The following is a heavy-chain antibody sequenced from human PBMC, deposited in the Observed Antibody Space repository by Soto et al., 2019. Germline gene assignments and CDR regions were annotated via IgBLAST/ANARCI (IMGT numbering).Heavy chain of an antibody. J-gene: IGHJ4*02. CDR3: VAGGDTSGALDY. CDR2: IGWDGSVA. V-gene: IGHV3-43*01. D-gene: IGHD3-22*01. Sequence: EVKLLESGGVVVQPGGSLRLSCAASGFDFGDYTMYWVRQPPGKALEWVSLIGWDGSVAYYRDSVKGRFAISRENKKNDLYLHMNSLTTEDTGLYYCVAGGDTSGALDYWGQGTLVTVSS. CDR1: GFDFGDYT.